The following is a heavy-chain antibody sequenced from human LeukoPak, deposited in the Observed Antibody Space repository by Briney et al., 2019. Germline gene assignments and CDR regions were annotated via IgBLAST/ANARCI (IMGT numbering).Heavy chain of an antibody. CDR2: INHSGST. V-gene: IGHV4-34*01. CDR3: ARGTYDFWSGYCTQYFDY. CDR1: GGSFRGYY. Sequence: PSETLSLTCAVYGGSFRGYYWSWIRQPPGKGREWIGEINHSGSTNYNPSLKSRVTISVDTSKNQFSLKLSSVTAADTAVYYCARGTYDFWSGYCTQYFDYWGQGTLVTVSS. J-gene: IGHJ4*02. D-gene: IGHD3-3*01.